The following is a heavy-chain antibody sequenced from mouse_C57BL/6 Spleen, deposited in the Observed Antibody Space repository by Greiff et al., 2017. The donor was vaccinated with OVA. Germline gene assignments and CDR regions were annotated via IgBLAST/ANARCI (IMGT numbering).Heavy chain of an antibody. V-gene: IGHV1-26*01. CDR1: GYTFTDYY. CDR2: INPNNGGT. CDR3: ASPHCYGSSYVLYWYFDV. Sequence: EVQLQQSGPELVKPGASVKISCKASGYTFTDYYMNWVKQSHGKSLEWIGDINPNNGGTSYNQKFKGKATLTVDKSSSTAYMELRSLTSEDSAVYDCASPHCYGSSYVLYWYFDVWGTGTTVTVSS. D-gene: IGHD1-1*01. J-gene: IGHJ1*03.